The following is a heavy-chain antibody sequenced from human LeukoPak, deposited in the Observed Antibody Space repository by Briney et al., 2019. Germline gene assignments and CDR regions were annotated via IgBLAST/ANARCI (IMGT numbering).Heavy chain of an antibody. CDR1: GGSFSGYY. J-gene: IGHJ4*02. CDR2: INHSGST. CDR3: ARGSDDSAMVKGFDY. V-gene: IGHV4-34*01. Sequence: SETLSLTCAVYGGSFSGYYWSWIRQPPGKGLEWIGEINHSGSTNYNPSLKSRVTITVDTSKNQFSLKLSSVTAADTAVYYCARGSDDSAMVKGFDYWGQGTLVTISS. D-gene: IGHD5-18*01.